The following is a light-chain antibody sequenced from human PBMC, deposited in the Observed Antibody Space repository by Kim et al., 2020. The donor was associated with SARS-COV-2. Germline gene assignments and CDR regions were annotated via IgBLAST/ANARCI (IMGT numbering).Light chain of an antibody. CDR1: NIGSQS. Sequence: APGKTVRITCGGNNIGSQSVHWYQQKPGQAPVLVVYGDSDRPSGIPERFSGSNSGNTATLTISRAEAGDEADYYCQVWDGRTDHVVFGGGTQLTVL. CDR2: GDS. CDR3: QVWDGRTDHVV. V-gene: IGLV3-21*03. J-gene: IGLJ2*01.